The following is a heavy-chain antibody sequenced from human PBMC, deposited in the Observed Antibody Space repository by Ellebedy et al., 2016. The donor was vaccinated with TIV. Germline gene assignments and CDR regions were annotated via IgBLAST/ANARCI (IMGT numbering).Heavy chain of an antibody. CDR2: INAGNGNT. J-gene: IGHJ6*02. D-gene: IGHD3-16*02. Sequence: AASVKVSCKASGYTFTSYAMHWVRPAPGQRLEWMGWINAGNGNTKYSQKFQGRVTITRDTSASTAYMELSSLSSEDTAVYYCAFSVRGLSGYYYGMDVWGQGTTVTVSS. CDR3: AFSVRGLSGYYYGMDV. CDR1: GYTFTSYA. V-gene: IGHV1-3*01.